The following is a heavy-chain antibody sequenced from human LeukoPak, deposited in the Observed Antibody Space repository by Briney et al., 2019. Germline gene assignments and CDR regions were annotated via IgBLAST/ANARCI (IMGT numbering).Heavy chain of an antibody. V-gene: IGHV3-21*01. Sequence: GGSLRLSCAASGFTFSAYNMNWGPRTPGKGLEWVSSITTSSSYMFYADSVRGRFTISRDNAENSLYLQMNSLRDEDTAVYYCARDPYSGGYGAYYYYYMDVWGKGTTVTVSS. CDR3: ARDPYSGGYGAYYYYYMDV. J-gene: IGHJ6*03. CDR1: GFTFSAYN. D-gene: IGHD6-19*01. CDR2: ITTSSSYM.